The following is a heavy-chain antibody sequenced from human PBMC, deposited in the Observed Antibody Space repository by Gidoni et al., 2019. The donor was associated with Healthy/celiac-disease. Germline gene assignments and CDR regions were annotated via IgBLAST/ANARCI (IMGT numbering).Heavy chain of an antibody. CDR3: ARGPTYYYYGMDV. Sequence: QVQLQESGPGLVKPSQTLSITCTVSGCSISRGSYYWSWIRQPAGKGLEWIGRIYTSGSTNYNPSLKSRVTISVDTSKNQFSLKLSSVTAADTAVYYCARGPTYYYYGMDVWGQGTTVTVSS. V-gene: IGHV4-61*02. CDR2: IYTSGST. J-gene: IGHJ6*02. CDR1: GCSISRGSYY.